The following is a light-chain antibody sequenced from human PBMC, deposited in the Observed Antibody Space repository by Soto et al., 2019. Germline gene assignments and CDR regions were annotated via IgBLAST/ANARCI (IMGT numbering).Light chain of an antibody. CDR3: SSYTSSSTFHVV. Sequence: QSALTQPHSVSGSPGQSVTISCTGTSSDVGSYNRVSWYQQPPGTAPKLMIYEVSNRPSGVPDRFSGSKSGNTASLTISGLQAEDEADYYCSSYTSSSTFHVVFGGGTKLTVL. V-gene: IGLV2-18*02. J-gene: IGLJ2*01. CDR2: EVS. CDR1: SSDVGSYNR.